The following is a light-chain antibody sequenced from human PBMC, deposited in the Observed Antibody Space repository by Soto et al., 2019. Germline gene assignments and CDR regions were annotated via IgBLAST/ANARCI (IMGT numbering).Light chain of an antibody. CDR3: LSFDSSLSVV. CDR1: SSNIGAGYD. J-gene: IGLJ2*01. Sequence: QSVLTQPPSVPGAPGQRVTISCTGSSSNIGAGYDVHWYQQLPGRAPKLLIYGNTNRPSGVPDRFSGPKSGTSASLAITGLQAEDEADYYCLSFDSSLSVVFGGGTKLTVL. V-gene: IGLV1-40*01. CDR2: GNT.